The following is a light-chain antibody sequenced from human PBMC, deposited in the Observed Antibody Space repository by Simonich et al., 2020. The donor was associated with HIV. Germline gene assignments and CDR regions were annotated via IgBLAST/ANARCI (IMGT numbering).Light chain of an antibody. CDR3: QQMKT. J-gene: IGKJ1*01. V-gene: IGKV3-11*01. Sequence: EIVLTQSPGTLSLSPAERATLSCRASQTVSSHLAWYQHKPGQATRLLIHDVSNRATGIPARFSGMGSGTDFTLTISSLESEDFAVYYCQQMKTFGQGTKVEIK. CDR2: DVS. CDR1: QTVSSH.